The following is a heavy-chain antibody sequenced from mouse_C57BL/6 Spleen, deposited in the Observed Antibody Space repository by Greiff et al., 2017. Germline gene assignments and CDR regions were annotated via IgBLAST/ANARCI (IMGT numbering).Heavy chain of an antibody. CDR1: GYTFTSYW. CDR2: LDPSDSYT. D-gene: IGHD4-1*01. J-gene: IGHJ1*03. Sequence: QVQLQQPGAELVMPGASVKLSCKASGYTFTSYWMHWVKQRPGQGLEWIGELDPSDSYTNYNQKFKGKSTLTVDKSSSTAYMQLSSLTSEDSAVYYCARWGANWDNFDVWGTGTTVTVSS. V-gene: IGHV1-69*01. CDR3: ARWGANWDNFDV.